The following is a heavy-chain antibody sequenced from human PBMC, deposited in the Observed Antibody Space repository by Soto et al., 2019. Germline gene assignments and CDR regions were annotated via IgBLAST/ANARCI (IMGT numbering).Heavy chain of an antibody. D-gene: IGHD3-16*02. CDR3: AKRLSYYFDS. V-gene: IGHV3-23*01. CDR2: VTGDGVTT. CDR1: GLTFSNYA. Sequence: EVQLLESGGALLQPGGSLRLSCAASGLTFSNYAMSWVRQAPGKGLEWVSTVTGDGVTTSYADSVTGRCTISRDNSKNTLYLQMSGLRADDTAVYYCAKRLSYYFDSWGHGTLVTVSS. J-gene: IGHJ4*01.